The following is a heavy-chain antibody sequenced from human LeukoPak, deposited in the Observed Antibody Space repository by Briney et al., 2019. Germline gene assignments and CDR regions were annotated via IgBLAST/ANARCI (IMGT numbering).Heavy chain of an antibody. V-gene: IGHV4-39*07. Sequence: SETLSLTCTVSGGSISSFSYYWGWIRQPPGRGLEWIGTIYYSGSTYYNPSLKSRVTISTDASKNQFSLNLRSVTAADTAVYYCARVRGDSPYSFDYWGQGALVTVSS. CDR1: GGSISSFSYY. CDR3: ARVRGDSPYSFDY. CDR2: IYYSGST. D-gene: IGHD2-21*02. J-gene: IGHJ4*02.